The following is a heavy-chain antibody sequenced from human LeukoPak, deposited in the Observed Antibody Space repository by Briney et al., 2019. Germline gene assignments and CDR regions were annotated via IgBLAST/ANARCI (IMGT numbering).Heavy chain of an antibody. V-gene: IGHV3-7*03. Sequence: GGSLRLSCAASGFTFSSYWMSWVRQAPGKGLEWVANMNEGGSEKYYVGSVKGRFTISRDNAKNSLYLQMNSLRAEDTAVYYCARDSGSYWGGYYFDYWGQGTLVTVSS. J-gene: IGHJ4*02. CDR2: MNEGGSEK. CDR3: ARDSGSYWGGYYFDY. D-gene: IGHD1-26*01. CDR1: GFTFSSYW.